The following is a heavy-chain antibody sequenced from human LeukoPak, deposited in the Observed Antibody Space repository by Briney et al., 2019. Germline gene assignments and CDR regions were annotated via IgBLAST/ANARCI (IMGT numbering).Heavy chain of an antibody. Sequence: SETLSLTCTVSGDPISGYSDYKWTWIRQPPGKGLQWMGYVYYSGSTNYNPSLRSRVTISVDTSKNQFSLKLTSVTAADTAVYYCAREYSGFDHWGQGTLVTVSS. CDR2: VYYSGST. D-gene: IGHD1-26*01. V-gene: IGHV4-61*08. CDR1: GDPISGYSDY. CDR3: AREYSGFDH. J-gene: IGHJ4*02.